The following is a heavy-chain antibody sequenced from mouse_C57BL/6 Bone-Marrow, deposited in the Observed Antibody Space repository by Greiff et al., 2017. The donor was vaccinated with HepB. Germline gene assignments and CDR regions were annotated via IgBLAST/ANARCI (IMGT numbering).Heavy chain of an antibody. Sequence: VQLQQSGAELVRPGASVKLSCTASGFNIKDDYMHWVKQRPEQGLEWIGWIDPENGDTEYAAKFQGKATITADTYSNTAYLQLSSLTSEDTAVYYCTTEDSSGYPFAYWGQGTLVTVSA. D-gene: IGHD3-2*02. CDR2: IDPENGDT. J-gene: IGHJ3*01. CDR1: GFNIKDDY. V-gene: IGHV14-4*01. CDR3: TTEDSSGYPFAY.